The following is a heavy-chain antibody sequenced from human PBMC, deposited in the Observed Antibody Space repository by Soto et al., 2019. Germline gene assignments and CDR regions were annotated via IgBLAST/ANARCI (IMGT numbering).Heavy chain of an antibody. CDR2: INHSGST. D-gene: IGHD1-26*01. V-gene: IGHV4-34*01. CDR1: GGSFSGYY. CDR3: ARGGSGGSYCRYYYCGMDV. Sequence: QVQLQQWGAGLLKPSETLSLTCAVYGGSFSGYYWSWIRQPPGKGLEWIGEINHSGSTNYNPSLRSRVTISVDTSMNQFSLKLSSVTAADTAVYYCARGGSGGSYCRYYYCGMDVWGQGTTVTVSS. J-gene: IGHJ6*02.